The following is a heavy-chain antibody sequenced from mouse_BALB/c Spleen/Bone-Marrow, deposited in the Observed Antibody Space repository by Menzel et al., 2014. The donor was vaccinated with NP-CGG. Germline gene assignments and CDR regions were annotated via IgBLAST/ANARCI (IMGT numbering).Heavy chain of an antibody. CDR2: IDPENGNT. Sequence: VQLQQSGAELVRPGALVKLSCKASGFNIXDYYMHWVKQRPEQGLECIGWIDPENGNTIYVPKFQGKATITADTSSNTAYLQLSSLTSEDTAVYYCARGNFVFPYWGQGTLVTVSA. CDR3: ARGNFVFPY. V-gene: IGHV14-1*02. D-gene: IGHD2-1*01. CDR1: GFNIXDYY. J-gene: IGHJ3*01.